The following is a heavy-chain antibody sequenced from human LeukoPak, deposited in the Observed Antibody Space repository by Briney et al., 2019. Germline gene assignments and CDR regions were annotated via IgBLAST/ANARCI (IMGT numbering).Heavy chain of an antibody. CDR3: AKDGGRGYSYGYFWFDP. CDR1: GFTFSSYA. CDR2: ISGSGGSA. J-gene: IGHJ5*02. Sequence: GGSLRLSCAASGFTFSSYAMSWVRQAPGKGLEWVSAISGSGGSAYYADSVKGRFTISRDNSKNTLYLQMNSLRAEDTAVYYCAKDGGRGYSYGYFWFDPWGQGTLVTVSS. V-gene: IGHV3-23*01. D-gene: IGHD5-18*01.